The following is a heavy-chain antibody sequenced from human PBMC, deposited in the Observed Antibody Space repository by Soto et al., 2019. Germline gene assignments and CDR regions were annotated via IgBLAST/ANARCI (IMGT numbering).Heavy chain of an antibody. D-gene: IGHD4-4*01. J-gene: IGHJ6*02. CDR2: IDWDDDK. CDR1: GFSLSTSGMC. V-gene: IGHV2-70*11. Sequence: SGPTLVNPPQTLTLTCTFSGFSLSTSGMCVTWIRQPPGKALEWLARIDWDDDKYYITSLKTRLTVPRDTSKNQVVLTMTNMDPVDTATYYCARTVIGQYYYGMDVWGQGTTVTVSS. CDR3: ARTVIGQYYYGMDV.